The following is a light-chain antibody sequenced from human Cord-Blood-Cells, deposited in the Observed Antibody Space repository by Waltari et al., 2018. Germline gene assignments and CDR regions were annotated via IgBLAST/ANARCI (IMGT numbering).Light chain of an antibody. Sequence: DIVMTQSPDSLAVSLGERATINCKSSQSVLYSSNNKNYLAWYQQKPGQPPKLLIYWACTRESGVPDRFSGSGSGTDFTLTISSLQAEDVAVYYCQQYYSTLSYSFGQGTKLEIK. CDR3: QQYYSTLSYS. J-gene: IGKJ2*03. CDR2: WAC. CDR1: QSVLYSSNNKNY. V-gene: IGKV4-1*01.